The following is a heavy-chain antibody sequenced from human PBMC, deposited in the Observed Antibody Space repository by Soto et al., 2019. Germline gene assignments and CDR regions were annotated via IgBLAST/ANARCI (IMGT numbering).Heavy chain of an antibody. D-gene: IGHD1-26*01. CDR3: ASGSYYFDY. V-gene: IGHV3-30-3*01. CDR1: GFTFSSYA. J-gene: IGHJ4*02. CDR2: ISYDGSNK. Sequence: QVQLVESGGGVVQPGRSLRLSCAASGFTFSSYAMHWVRQAPGKGLEWVAVISYDGSNKYYADSVKGRFTISRDNSMNTLYLQMNSLRAEDTAVYYCASGSYYFDYWGQGTLVTVSS.